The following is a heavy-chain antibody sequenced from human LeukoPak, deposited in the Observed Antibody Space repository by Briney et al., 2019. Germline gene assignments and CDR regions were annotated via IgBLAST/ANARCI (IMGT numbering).Heavy chain of an antibody. V-gene: IGHV3-9*01. Sequence: PGGSLRLSCAASGFTFDDYAMHWVRQAPGKGLEWVSGISWNSGSIGYADSVKGRFTISRDNAKNSLYLQMNSLRAEDTAVYYCARAGIAVAGTGSGYWGQGTLVTVSS. D-gene: IGHD6-19*01. CDR3: ARAGIAVAGTGSGY. CDR2: ISWNSGSI. J-gene: IGHJ4*02. CDR1: GFTFDDYA.